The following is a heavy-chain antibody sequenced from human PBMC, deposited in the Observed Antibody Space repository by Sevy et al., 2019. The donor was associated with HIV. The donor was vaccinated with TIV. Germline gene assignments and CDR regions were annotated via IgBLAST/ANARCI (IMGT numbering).Heavy chain of an antibody. V-gene: IGHV1-24*01. CDR2: FDPEDGER. J-gene: IGHJ4*02. Sequence: ASVKVSCKVSGYTLTALSMHWVRQTPGKGLEWMGSFDPEDGERIYAQKFQVRVAMTKDTSTDTAYMELSSLRSEDTAVYYCATTKDYYESSGDPFDYWGQGTLVTVSS. D-gene: IGHD3-22*01. CDR3: ATTKDYYESSGDPFDY. CDR1: GYTLTALS.